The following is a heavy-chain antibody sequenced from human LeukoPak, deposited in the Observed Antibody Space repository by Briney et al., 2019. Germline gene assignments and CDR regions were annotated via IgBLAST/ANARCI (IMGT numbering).Heavy chain of an antibody. D-gene: IGHD3-10*01. CDR3: ARIQRFGGTHSIYYYYGMDV. V-gene: IGHV3-48*01. J-gene: IGHJ6*02. CDR1: GFTFSSYS. CDR2: ISSSSTI. Sequence: GGSLRLSCAASGFTFSSYSMNWVRQAPGKGLEWVSYISSSSTIYYADSVKGRFTISRDNAKNSLYLQMSSLRAEDTAVYYCARIQRFGGTHSIYYYYGMDVWGQGTTVTVSS.